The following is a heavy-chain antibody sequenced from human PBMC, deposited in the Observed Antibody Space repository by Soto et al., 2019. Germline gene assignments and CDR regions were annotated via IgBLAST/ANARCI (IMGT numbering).Heavy chain of an antibody. J-gene: IGHJ4*02. CDR3: TTAHPRGPDY. CDR1: GFTFNNAW. CDR2: IKSKTDGGTT. Sequence: GGSLRLSCAVSGFTFNNAWMNWVRQAPGKGLEWVGRIKSKTDGGTTAYAAPVQGRFTISRDDSKNTLYLQMNSLKTEDTAMYYCTTAHPRGPDYWGQGTLVTVSS. D-gene: IGHD5-12*01. V-gene: IGHV3-15*01.